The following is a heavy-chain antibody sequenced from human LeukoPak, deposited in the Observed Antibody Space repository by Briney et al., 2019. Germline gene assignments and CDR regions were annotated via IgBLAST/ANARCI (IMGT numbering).Heavy chain of an antibody. CDR1: GYTFNDYY. CDR3: ARGLDSSSWKRNNWFDP. D-gene: IGHD6-13*01. CDR2: INPNSGGT. J-gene: IGHJ5*02. V-gene: IGHV1-2*02. Sequence: VASVKVSSKASGYTFNDYYMHWVRQAPGQGLEWMGWINPNSGGTNYAQKFQGRVTMTRDTSISTAYMELSRLRSDDTAVYYCARGLDSSSWKRNNWFDPWGQGTLVTVSS.